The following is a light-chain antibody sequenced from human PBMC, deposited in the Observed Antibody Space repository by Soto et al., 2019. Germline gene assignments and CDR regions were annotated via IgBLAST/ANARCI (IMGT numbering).Light chain of an antibody. CDR3: QQYAKSPRA. J-gene: IGKJ4*01. CDR2: GAS. CDR1: QSVSSSY. V-gene: IGKV3-20*01. Sequence: EIVLTQSPGTLSLSPGEEATLSCRASQSVSSSYLAWYQQKPGQAPRLLIYGASSRATGIPDRFSGGGSGTNFTLTSRRREPEDFAVYYCQQYAKSPRACGGGTTV.